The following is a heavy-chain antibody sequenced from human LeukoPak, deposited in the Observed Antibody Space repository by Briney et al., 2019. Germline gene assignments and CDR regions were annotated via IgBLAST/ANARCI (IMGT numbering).Heavy chain of an antibody. Sequence: SETLSLTCTVSGGSISSYYWSWIRQPAGKGLEWIGRIYYSGSTYYNPSLKSRVTISVDTSKNQFSLKLSSVTAADTAVYYCARVWSGYYRVSDAFDIWGQGTMVTVSS. CDR1: GGSISSYY. D-gene: IGHD3-3*01. V-gene: IGHV4-4*07. J-gene: IGHJ3*02. CDR3: ARVWSGYYRVSDAFDI. CDR2: IYYSGST.